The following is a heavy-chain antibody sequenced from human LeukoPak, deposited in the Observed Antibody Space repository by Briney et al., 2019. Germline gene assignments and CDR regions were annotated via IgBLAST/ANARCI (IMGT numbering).Heavy chain of an antibody. J-gene: IGHJ4*02. CDR2: ISGSGGST. V-gene: IGHV3-23*01. Sequence: GGSLRLSCAASGFTFSSYAMGWVRQAPGKGLEWVSAISGSGGSTYYADSVKGRFTISGDNSKNTLYLQMNSLRAEDTAVYYCAKDPTFSMIVVERDYWGQGTLVTVSS. D-gene: IGHD3-22*01. CDR1: GFTFSSYA. CDR3: AKDPTFSMIVVERDY.